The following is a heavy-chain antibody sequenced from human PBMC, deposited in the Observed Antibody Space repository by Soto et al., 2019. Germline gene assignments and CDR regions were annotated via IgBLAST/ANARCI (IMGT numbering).Heavy chain of an antibody. CDR2: IIPILGIT. J-gene: IGHJ5*02. CDR1: GGTFSSYI. D-gene: IGHD6-13*01. Sequence: QVQLVQSGAEVKKPGSSVKVSCKASGGTFSSYIISWVRQAPGQGLEWMGRIIPILGITIYAQKFQGRVTITADKSTNKAYMELSSLRSEDTAVYYCARDYSSSSYGTWFDPWGQGTLVTVSS. CDR3: ARDYSSSSYGTWFDP. V-gene: IGHV1-69*08.